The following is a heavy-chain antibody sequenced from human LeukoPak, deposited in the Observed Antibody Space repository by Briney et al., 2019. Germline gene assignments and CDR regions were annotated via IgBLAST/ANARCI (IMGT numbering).Heavy chain of an antibody. CDR1: GDSVSRNSAP. J-gene: IGHJ4*02. CDR2: TYYRSKWYH. Sequence: SQTLSLTCAISGDSVSRNSAPWSWIRHSPSRALEWLGRTYYRSKWYHDYAVSVKSRITLNADTSKNQFSLQLNSVTPEDTALYYCARDPGGTYFDYWGQGTLVAVSS. D-gene: IGHD3-16*01. CDR3: ARDPGGTYFDY. V-gene: IGHV6-1*01.